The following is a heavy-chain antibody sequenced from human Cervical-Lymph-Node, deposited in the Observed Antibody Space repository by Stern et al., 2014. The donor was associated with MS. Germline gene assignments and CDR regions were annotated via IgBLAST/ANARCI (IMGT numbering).Heavy chain of an antibody. D-gene: IGHD2-21*02. CDR1: GDSISSSYW. Sequence: QVQLQESGPGLVKPSGTLSLTCSVSGDSISSSYWWSWVRQAPGKGLEWIGEIYHSGSTENHPSLISRVPTLLDKSRDQFPLELTSVTAADTAIYYCARDARGGGDCCNWFDPWGQGTLVTVSS. J-gene: IGHJ5*02. CDR2: IYHSGST. CDR3: ARDARGGGDCCNWFDP. V-gene: IGHV4-4*02.